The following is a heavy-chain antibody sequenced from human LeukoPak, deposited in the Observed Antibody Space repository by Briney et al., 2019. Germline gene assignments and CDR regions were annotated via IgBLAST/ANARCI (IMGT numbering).Heavy chain of an antibody. CDR1: GVSISNSGYY. J-gene: IGHJ4*02. CDR2: IYYTGNT. CDR3: ARDREYSSGWYNHYFDN. D-gene: IGHD6-19*01. V-gene: IGHV4-39*07. Sequence: SETLSLTCTVSGVSISNSGYYWGWIRQPPGKGLEWIGSIYYTGNTYYNPSLNSRVTISVDTSKNQFSLKLSSVTAADTAVYYCARDREYSSGWYNHYFDNWGQGTLVTVSS.